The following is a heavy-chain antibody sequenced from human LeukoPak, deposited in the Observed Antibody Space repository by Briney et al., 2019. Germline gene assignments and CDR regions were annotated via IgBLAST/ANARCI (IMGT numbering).Heavy chain of an antibody. V-gene: IGHV4-39*01. D-gene: IGHD5-24*01. CDR2: IYYSGST. J-gene: IGHJ4*02. Sequence: PSETLSLTCIVSGGSISSGTYYWGWIRQPPGKGLEWIGSIYYSGSTYYNPSLKSRVTISVDTSKNQFSLKLSSVTAADTAVYYCARLGRVQLRDRLVDYWGQGTLVTVSS. CDR3: ARLGRVQLRDRLVDY. CDR1: GGSISSGTYY.